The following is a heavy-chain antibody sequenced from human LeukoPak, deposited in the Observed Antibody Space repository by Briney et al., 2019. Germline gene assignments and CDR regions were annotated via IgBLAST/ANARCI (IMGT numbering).Heavy chain of an antibody. CDR3: TTGIGNYYYY. Sequence: GGAPRTPRAAPGSTLRRYWMHLGPQTPREGVVWVSRVKSDGSDTIYADSVKGRFTISRDNAKNTLYLQMDSLRAEDTAVYYCTTGIGNYYYYWGQGTLVTVAS. CDR1: GSTLRRYW. D-gene: IGHD3-10*01. V-gene: IGHV3-74*01. J-gene: IGHJ4*02. CDR2: VKSDGSDT.